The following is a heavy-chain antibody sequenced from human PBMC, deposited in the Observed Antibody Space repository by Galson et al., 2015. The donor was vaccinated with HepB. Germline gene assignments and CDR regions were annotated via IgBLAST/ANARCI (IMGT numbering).Heavy chain of an antibody. D-gene: IGHD3-9*01. V-gene: IGHV3-15*01. CDR3: TTVHDILTGRTYWYFDL. Sequence: SLRLSCAASGFTFSNAWMTWVRQAPGEGLEWVGRINTKTDGGTTEYAAPVKGRFTISRDDSKNTLYLQMNSLKTEDTAVYYCTTVHDILTGRTYWYFDLWGRGTLVTVSS. CDR2: INTKTDGGTT. CDR1: GFTFSNAW. J-gene: IGHJ2*01.